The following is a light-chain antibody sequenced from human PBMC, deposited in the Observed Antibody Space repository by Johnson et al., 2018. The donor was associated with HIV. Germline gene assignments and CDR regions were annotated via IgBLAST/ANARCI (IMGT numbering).Light chain of an antibody. J-gene: IGLJ1*01. CDR3: GTWDSSLSAYV. V-gene: IGLV1-51*01. Sequence: HSLLTQPPSVSAAPGQKVTISCSGSSSNIGNNYVSWYQQLPGTAPKLLIYDNNKRPSGIPDRFSASKSGTSATLGITGLQTGDEADYYCGTWDSSLSAYVFGTGTKGTVL. CDR2: DNN. CDR1: SSNIGNNY.